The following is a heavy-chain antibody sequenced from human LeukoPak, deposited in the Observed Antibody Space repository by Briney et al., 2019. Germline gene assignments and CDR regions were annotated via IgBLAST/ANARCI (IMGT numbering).Heavy chain of an antibody. CDR1: GGSFSGYY. Sequence: PSETLSLTCALYGGSFSGYYWSWIRQPPGKGLEWIGEINHSGSTNYNPSLKSQVTISVDTSKNQFSLKLSSVTAADTAVYYCARGKGWFDPWGQGTLVTVSS. CDR3: ARGKGWFDP. V-gene: IGHV4-34*01. CDR2: INHSGST. J-gene: IGHJ5*02.